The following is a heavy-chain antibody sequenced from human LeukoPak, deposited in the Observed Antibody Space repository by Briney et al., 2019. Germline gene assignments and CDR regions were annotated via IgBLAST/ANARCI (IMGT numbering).Heavy chain of an antibody. D-gene: IGHD5-24*01. CDR1: GGSISSYY. V-gene: IGHV4-59*12. Sequence: SETLSLTCTVSGGSISSYYWSWIRQPPGKGLEWIGYIYYSGSTNYNPSLNSRVTISVDTSRNQFSLKLSSVTAADTAVYYCARDKGNGYKRYWGQGTLVTVSS. J-gene: IGHJ4*02. CDR3: ARDKGNGYKRY. CDR2: IYYSGST.